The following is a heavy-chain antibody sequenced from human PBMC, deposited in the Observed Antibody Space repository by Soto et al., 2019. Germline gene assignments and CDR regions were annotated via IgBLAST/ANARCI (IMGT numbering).Heavy chain of an antibody. Sequence: PSETLSLTCTVTGDSISSRSYYWGWIRQPPGKGLEWIGSIYYSGSTYNKPSLRSRVSMSIDTSKDQFSLKLKSVTAAETALYFCARQRTSVVTKAYFDVWGPGSLVTVSS. CDR1: GDSISSRSYY. J-gene: IGHJ4*02. CDR3: ARQRTSVVTKAYFDV. CDR2: IYYSGST. D-gene: IGHD2-21*02. V-gene: IGHV4-39*01.